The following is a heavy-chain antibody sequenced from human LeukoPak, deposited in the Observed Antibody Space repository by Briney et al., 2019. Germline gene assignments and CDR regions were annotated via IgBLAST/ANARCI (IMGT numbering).Heavy chain of an antibody. V-gene: IGHV3-30*02. CDR3: AKDRAAAGTVDY. Sequence: TGGSLRLSCAASGFTFSSYGMHWVRQAPGKGLEWVAFIRYDGSNKYYADSVKGRFTISRDSSKNTLYLQMNSLRAEDTAVYYCAKDRAAAGTVDYWGQGTLVTVSS. D-gene: IGHD6-13*01. CDR2: IRYDGSNK. J-gene: IGHJ4*02. CDR1: GFTFSSYG.